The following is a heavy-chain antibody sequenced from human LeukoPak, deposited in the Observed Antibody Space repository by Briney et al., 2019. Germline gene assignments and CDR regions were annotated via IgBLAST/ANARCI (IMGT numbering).Heavy chain of an antibody. V-gene: IGHV3-7*01. CDR3: ARDVPPTVTSIDY. CDR2: IKQDGSEK. Sequence: GGSLRLSCAASGFTFSSYWMSWVRQAPGKGLEWVANIKQDGSEKYYVDSVKGRFTISRDSAKNSLYLQMNSLRAEDTAVYYCARDVPPTVTSIDYWGQGTLVTVFS. CDR1: GFTFSSYW. D-gene: IGHD4-11*01. J-gene: IGHJ4*02.